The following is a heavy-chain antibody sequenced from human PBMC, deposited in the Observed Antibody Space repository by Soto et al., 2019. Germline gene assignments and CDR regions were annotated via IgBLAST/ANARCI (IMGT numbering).Heavy chain of an antibody. CDR3: ATRVTAGY. CDR2: SFSGGST. J-gene: IGHJ4*02. D-gene: IGHD2-21*02. V-gene: IGHV3-66*01. Sequence: EVQLVESGGGLVQPGGSLRLSCVASGFTVSRNYIIWVRQAPGKGLEWVSVSFSGGSTNYADSVKGRFTISRDNPKTTLYLQMNSRRAEATAVYYCATRVTAGYWGQGTLVTVSS. CDR1: GFTVSRNY.